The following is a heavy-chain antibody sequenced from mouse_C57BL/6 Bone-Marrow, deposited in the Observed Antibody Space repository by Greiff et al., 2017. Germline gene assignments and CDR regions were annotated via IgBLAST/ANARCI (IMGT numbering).Heavy chain of an antibody. D-gene: IGHD1-1*01. V-gene: IGHV5-6*01. CDR1: GFTFSSYG. CDR2: ISSGGSYT. CDR3: ARITTVVVPMDD. Sequence: EVKLVESGGDLVKPGGSLKLSCAASGFTFSSYGMSWVRQTPDNRLEWVATISSGGSYTYYPDSVKGRFTISRDNAKNTLYLQMSSLKSEDTAMYYCARITTVVVPMDDWGQGTSVTVSS. J-gene: IGHJ4*01.